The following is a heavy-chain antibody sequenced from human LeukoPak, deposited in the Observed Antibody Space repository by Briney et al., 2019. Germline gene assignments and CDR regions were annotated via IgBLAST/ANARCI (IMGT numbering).Heavy chain of an antibody. J-gene: IGHJ4*02. CDR1: GDSFGNHD. CDR2: MNPNSGNT. CDR3: ARAGGYCGRISCPYYFDY. V-gene: IGHV1-8*02. D-gene: IGHD2-15*01. Sequence: ASVKVSCKATGDSFGNHDVNWVRQATGQGLEWMGWMNPNSGNTGYAQKFQGRVTMTRNTSISTAYMELSSLRSEDTAVYYCARAGGYCGRISCPYYFDYWGQGSLVAVSS.